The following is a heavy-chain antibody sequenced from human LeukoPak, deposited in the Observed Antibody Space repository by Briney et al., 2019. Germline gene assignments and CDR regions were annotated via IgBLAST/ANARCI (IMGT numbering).Heavy chain of an antibody. CDR3: ARSYYYDSSGYYDNESLDY. V-gene: IGHV1-3*01. CDR1: GYTFTSYA. D-gene: IGHD3-22*01. J-gene: IGHJ4*02. Sequence: ASVKVSCEASGYTFTSYAMHWVRQAPGQRLEWMGWINAGNGNTKYSQKFQGRVTITRDTSASTAYMELSSLRSEDTAVYYCARSYYYDSSGYYDNESLDYWGQGTLVTVSS. CDR2: INAGNGNT.